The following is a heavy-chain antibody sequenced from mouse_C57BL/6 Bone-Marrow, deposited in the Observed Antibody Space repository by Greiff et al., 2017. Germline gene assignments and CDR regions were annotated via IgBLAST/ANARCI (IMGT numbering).Heavy chain of an antibody. Sequence: EVQLQQSGAELVRPGASVKLSCTASGFNIKDDYMHWVKQRPEQGLEWIGWIDPENGDTEYASKFQGKATITADTSSNTAYLQLSSLTSEDTAVYYCTSYYYGSSYGYWGQGTTLTASS. CDR2: IDPENGDT. V-gene: IGHV14-4*01. J-gene: IGHJ2*01. D-gene: IGHD1-1*01. CDR1: GFNIKDDY. CDR3: TSYYYGSSYGY.